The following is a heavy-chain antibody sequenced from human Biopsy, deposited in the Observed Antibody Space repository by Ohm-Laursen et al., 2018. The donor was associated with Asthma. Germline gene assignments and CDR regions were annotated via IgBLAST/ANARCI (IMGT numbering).Heavy chain of an antibody. CDR1: GFTFSSYG. Sequence: SSLRLSCAASGFTFSSYGMHWVRQAPGKGLEWVAVISYDGSNKCYADSVKGRFTISRDNSKNTLYLQMNSLRAEDTAVYYCASQSSGPDFWSGYYYFDYWGQGTLVTVSS. CDR2: ISYDGSNK. J-gene: IGHJ4*02. V-gene: IGHV3-30*03. D-gene: IGHD3-3*01. CDR3: ASQSSGPDFWSGYYYFDY.